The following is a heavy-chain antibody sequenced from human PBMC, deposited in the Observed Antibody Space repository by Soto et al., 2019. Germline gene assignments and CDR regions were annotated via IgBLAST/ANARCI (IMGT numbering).Heavy chain of an antibody. D-gene: IGHD6-19*01. CDR3: ARGVRYSSGWYAY. J-gene: IGHJ4*02. CDR2: IYYSGST. Sequence: SETLSLTCTVSGGSVSSGSYYWSWIRQPPGKGLEWIGYIYYSGSTNYNPSLKSRVTISVDTSKNQFSLKLSSVTAADTAVYYCARGVRYSSGWYAYWGQGTLVTVSS. V-gene: IGHV4-61*01. CDR1: GGSVSSGSYY.